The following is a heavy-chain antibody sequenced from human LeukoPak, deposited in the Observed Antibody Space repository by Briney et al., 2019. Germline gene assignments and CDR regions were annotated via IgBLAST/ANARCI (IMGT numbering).Heavy chain of an antibody. CDR3: ARNVSAGYFDY. D-gene: IGHD2-8*01. CDR2: VYYSGST. V-gene: IGHV4-39*01. Sequence: PPGTLSLTCSVSGGSFTGTTYYWAWIRQPPGKGLEWIGSVYYSGSTSYSPSLKSRVTISVDTSKNQFSLRLTSVTAADTSVYYCARNVSAGYFDYWGQGTLVTVSS. J-gene: IGHJ4*02. CDR1: GGSFTGTTYY.